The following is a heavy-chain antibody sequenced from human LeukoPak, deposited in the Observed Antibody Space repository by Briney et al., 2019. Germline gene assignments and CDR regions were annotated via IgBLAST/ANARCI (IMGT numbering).Heavy chain of an antibody. Sequence: PGGSLRLSCAASGFTFSSYWMSWVRQAPGKGLEWVANIKQDGSEKYYVDSVKGRFTISRDNAKNSLYLQMNSLRAEDTAVYYCARGRYFDWLLVSVDYWGQGTLVTVSS. J-gene: IGHJ4*02. CDR3: ARGRYFDWLLVSVDY. V-gene: IGHV3-7*01. CDR2: IKQDGSEK. D-gene: IGHD3-9*01. CDR1: GFTFSSYW.